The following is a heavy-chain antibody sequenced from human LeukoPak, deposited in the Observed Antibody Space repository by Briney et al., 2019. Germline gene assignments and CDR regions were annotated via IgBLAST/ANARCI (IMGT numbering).Heavy chain of an antibody. J-gene: IGHJ4*02. V-gene: IGHV4-39*01. D-gene: IGHD6-13*01. CDR3: ARLRTIAAAAASFDY. Sequence: SETLSLTCTVSGGSISSGDYYWSWIRQPPGKGLEWIGSIYYSGSTYYNPSLKSQVTISVDTSKNQFSLKLSSVTAADTAVYYCARLRTIAAAAASFDYWGQGTLVTVSS. CDR2: IYYSGST. CDR1: GGSISSGDYY.